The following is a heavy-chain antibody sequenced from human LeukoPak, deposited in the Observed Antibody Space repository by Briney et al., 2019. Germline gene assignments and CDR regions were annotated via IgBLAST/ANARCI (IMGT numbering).Heavy chain of an antibody. J-gene: IGHJ4*02. CDR1: GFTFSNYW. CDR2: IKRDGSEK. CDR3: ARTTDWGNYVEY. Sequence: GGSLRLSCGASGFTFSNYWMSWVRQAPGKGLEWVANIKRDGSEKYYVDSVKARFTISRDNAENSLYLQMNSLRDEDTAVYYCARTTDWGNYVEYWGQGSRVTVSS. D-gene: IGHD2-21*01. V-gene: IGHV3-7*01.